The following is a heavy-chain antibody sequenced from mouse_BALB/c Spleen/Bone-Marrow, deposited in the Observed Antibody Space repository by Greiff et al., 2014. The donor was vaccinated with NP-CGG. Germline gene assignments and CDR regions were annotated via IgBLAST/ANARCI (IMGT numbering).Heavy chain of an antibody. V-gene: IGHV5-4*02. CDR1: GFTFSDFY. CDR2: ISNGGTYT. D-gene: IGHD1-1*02. Sequence: EVNLVEYGGGFVKPGGSLKLSCAASGFTFSDFYMFWFRQTPEKRLEWVATISNGGTYTYYPDSVKGRFTISRDNAKNNLHLQMSSLKSEDTAMYYCARSGERYGAMDYWGQGTSVTVTS. J-gene: IGHJ4*01. CDR3: ARSGERYGAMDY.